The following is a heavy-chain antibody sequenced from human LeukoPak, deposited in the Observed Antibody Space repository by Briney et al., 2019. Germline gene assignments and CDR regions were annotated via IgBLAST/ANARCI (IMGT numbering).Heavy chain of an antibody. V-gene: IGHV3-64*01. CDR3: ARGSGYSGYGLDY. CDR2: ISSNGGST. J-gene: IGHJ4*02. D-gene: IGHD5-12*01. CDR1: GFTFSSYA. Sequence: PGGSLRLSCAASGFTFSSYAMHWVRPAPGKGLEYVSAISSNGGSTYYANSVKGRFTISRDNSKNTLYLQMGSLRAEDMAVYYCARGSGYSGYGLDYWGQGTLVTVSS.